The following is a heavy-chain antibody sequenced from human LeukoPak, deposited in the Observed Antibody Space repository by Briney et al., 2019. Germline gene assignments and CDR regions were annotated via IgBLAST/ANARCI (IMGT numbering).Heavy chain of an antibody. CDR3: ARGKWLFQLFYFDY. J-gene: IGHJ4*02. D-gene: IGHD3-22*01. CDR2: INPNSGGT. CDR1: GYTFTGYY. Sequence: ASVKVSCKASGYTFTGYYMHWVRQAPGQGLEWMGWINPNSGGTNYAQKFQGRVTMTRDTSISTAYMELSRLRSDDTAVYYCARGKWLFQLFYFDYWGQGTLVTVSS. V-gene: IGHV1-2*02.